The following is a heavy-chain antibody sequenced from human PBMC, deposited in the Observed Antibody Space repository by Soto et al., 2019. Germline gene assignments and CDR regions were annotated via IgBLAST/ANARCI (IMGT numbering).Heavy chain of an antibody. CDR1: GFTFSNYA. V-gene: IGHV3-30-3*01. J-gene: IGHJ4*02. Sequence: QVQLVESGGGVVQPGRSLRLSCAASGFTFSNYAMHWVRQAPGKGLAWVAVISYDGSNKYYADSVKGRFTISRDNSKNTLYLQMNSLRAEDTAVYYCARGTLYGLGYSSGWPNFDYWGQGTLVTVSS. CDR2: ISYDGSNK. D-gene: IGHD6-19*01. CDR3: ARGTLYGLGYSSGWPNFDY.